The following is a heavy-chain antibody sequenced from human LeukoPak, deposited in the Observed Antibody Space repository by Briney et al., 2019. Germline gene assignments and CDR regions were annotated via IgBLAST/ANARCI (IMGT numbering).Heavy chain of an antibody. J-gene: IGHJ4*02. D-gene: IGHD3-10*01. CDR2: ISSSGGTT. CDR1: GFTFRDFW. CDR3: AKVGPHYYGSGSYYPFDY. Sequence: GSLRLSCAASGFTFRDFWMHWVRQAPGKGPVWVSGISSSGGTTYYADSVKGRFTISRDNSKNTLYLQMSSLRAEDTAVYYCAKVGPHYYGSGSYYPFDYWGQGTLVTVSS. V-gene: IGHV3-23*01.